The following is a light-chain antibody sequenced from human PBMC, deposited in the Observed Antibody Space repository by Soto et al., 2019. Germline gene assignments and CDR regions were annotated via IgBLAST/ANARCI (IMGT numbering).Light chain of an antibody. J-gene: IGKJ2*01. CDR1: QGISNY. CDR2: SAS. CDR3: LQHNSYPYM. V-gene: IGKV1-17*03. Sequence: DFQMTQSPSAMSASVGDRVTITCRASQGISNYLAWFQQKPGKVPNRLIYSASSLQSGVTSSFSGSASGSEFTLSIDSLQPQDFATYYCLQHNSYPYMFGLGTKLEIK.